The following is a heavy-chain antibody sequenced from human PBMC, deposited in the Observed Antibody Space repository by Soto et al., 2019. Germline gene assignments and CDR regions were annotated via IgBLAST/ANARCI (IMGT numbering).Heavy chain of an antibody. J-gene: IGHJ3*02. CDR2: INHSGST. CDR1: GGSFSGYY. V-gene: IGHV4-34*01. CDR3: ARGTRDLNAFDI. Sequence: PSETLSLTCAVYGGSFSGYYWSWIRQPPGKGLEWIGDINHSGSTNYNPSLKSRVTLSVDTSKNQFSLKLTSVTAADTAVYYCARGTRDLNAFDIWGQGTMVTVSS.